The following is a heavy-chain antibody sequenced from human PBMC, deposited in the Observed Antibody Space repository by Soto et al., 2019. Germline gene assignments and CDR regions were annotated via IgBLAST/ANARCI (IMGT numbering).Heavy chain of an antibody. J-gene: IGHJ6*02. CDR1: GTIFSSYT. CDR3: ARGLGGRMDD. Sequence: QVQLVQSGAEVKKPGSSVRVSCKASGTIFSSYTISWVRQGPGQGLEWVGRIIPILGETNSAQKFQDRVTLTADKSPTTAYMELNSLRLEDTAVYYCARGLGGRMDDWGQGTTVTVSS. V-gene: IGHV1-69*08. D-gene: IGHD3-16*01. CDR2: IIPILGET.